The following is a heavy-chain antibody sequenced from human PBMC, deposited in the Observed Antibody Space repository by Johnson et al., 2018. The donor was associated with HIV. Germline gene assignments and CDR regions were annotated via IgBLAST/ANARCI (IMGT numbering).Heavy chain of an antibody. J-gene: IGHJ3*02. D-gene: IGHD3-10*01. Sequence: MMLVESGGGLVQSGGSLRLSCAASGFTVSSNYMSWVRQAPGKGLEWVSVIYSGGRTYYADSVKGRFTISRDNSKNTLYRQMNRLRAEDTAVDYCESPDYDRYYGAFDIWGQGTMVTVSS. CDR1: GFTVSSNY. V-gene: IGHV3-66*01. CDR3: ESPDYDRYYGAFDI. CDR2: IYSGGRT.